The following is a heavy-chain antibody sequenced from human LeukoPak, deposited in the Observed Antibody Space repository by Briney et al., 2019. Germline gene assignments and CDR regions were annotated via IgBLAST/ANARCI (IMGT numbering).Heavy chain of an antibody. V-gene: IGHV1-2*02. Sequence: GASVKVSCKASGYTFTDYYIHWVRQAPGQGLEWMGWINPNSGDTNYAQNFQGRVTMTRDTSISTAYMELSRLTSDDTAVYYCSSPPSYTRYWDQGPLVTVS. J-gene: IGHJ4*02. CDR1: GYTFTDYY. CDR2: INPNSGDT. CDR3: SSPPSYTRY. D-gene: IGHD1-14*01.